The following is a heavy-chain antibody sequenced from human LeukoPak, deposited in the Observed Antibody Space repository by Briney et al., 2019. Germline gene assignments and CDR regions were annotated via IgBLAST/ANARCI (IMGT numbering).Heavy chain of an antibody. Sequence: ASVKVSCKASGYTFTSYDINWVRQATGQGLEWMGWMNPNSGNTGYAQKFQGRVTMTRNTSISTAYMELSSLRSEDTAVYYCARVNCSGGSCSYYFDYWGQGTLVTVSS. CDR1: GYTFTSYD. CDR2: MNPNSGNT. V-gene: IGHV1-8*01. D-gene: IGHD2-15*01. J-gene: IGHJ4*02. CDR3: ARVNCSGGSCSYYFDY.